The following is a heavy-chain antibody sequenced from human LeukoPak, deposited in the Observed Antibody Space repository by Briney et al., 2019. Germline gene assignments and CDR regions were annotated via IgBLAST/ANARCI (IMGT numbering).Heavy chain of an antibody. CDR2: IFYTGST. V-gene: IGHV4-59*03. CDR1: YGSMNNYY. CDR3: ASSPVGLADFGFDS. D-gene: IGHD4-17*01. J-gene: IGHJ4*02. Sequence: SETLSLTCSVSYGSMNNYYWSWIRQPPGKGLEWVGRIFYTGSTKYNPSLGSRVTISVDTSKNQFSLQLGSVTAADTAVYYCASSPVGLADFGFDSWGQGTLVTVSS.